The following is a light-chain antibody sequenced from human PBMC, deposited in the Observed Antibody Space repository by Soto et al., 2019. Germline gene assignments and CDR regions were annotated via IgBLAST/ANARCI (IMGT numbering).Light chain of an antibody. J-gene: IGKJ5*01. V-gene: IGKV3-20*01. Sequence: EIVLTQSPGTLSLSPGERATLSCRASQSVSSSYLAWYQQKPGQAHRLLIYGASSRATGIPDRFSGSGSGTDFTLTISRLEPEDFAVYYGQQYGSSPTITFGQGTRLEIK. CDR2: GAS. CDR1: QSVSSSY. CDR3: QQYGSSPTIT.